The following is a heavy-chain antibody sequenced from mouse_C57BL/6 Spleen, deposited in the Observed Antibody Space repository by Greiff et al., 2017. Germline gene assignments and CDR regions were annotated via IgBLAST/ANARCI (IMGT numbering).Heavy chain of an antibody. CDR2: INPYNGGT. Sequence: EVQLQESGPVLVKPGASVKMSCKASGYTFTDYYMNWVKQSHGKSLEWIGVINPYNGGTSYNQKFKGKATLTVDKSSSTAYMELNSLTSEDSAVYYWARNGDGSSYWYFDVWGTGTMVTVSS. D-gene: IGHD1-1*01. CDR3: ARNGDGSSYWYFDV. CDR1: GYTFTDYY. J-gene: IGHJ1*03. V-gene: IGHV1-19*01.